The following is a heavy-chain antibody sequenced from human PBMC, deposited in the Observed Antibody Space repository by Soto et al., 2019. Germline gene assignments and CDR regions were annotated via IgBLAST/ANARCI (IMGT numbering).Heavy chain of an antibody. CDR3: ARGPDEHYDFWSGYYFDP. V-gene: IGHV1-8*01. J-gene: IGHJ5*02. CDR2: MNPNSGNT. D-gene: IGHD3-3*01. CDR1: GYTFTSYD. Sequence: VKVSCKASGYTFTSYDINWVRQATGQGLEWMGWMNPNSGNTGYARKFQGRVTMTRNTSISTAYMELSSLRSEDTAVYYCARGPDEHYDFWSGYYFDPWGQGTLVTVSS.